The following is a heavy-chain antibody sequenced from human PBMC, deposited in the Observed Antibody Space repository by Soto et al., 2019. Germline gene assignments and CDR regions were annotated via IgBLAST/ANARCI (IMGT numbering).Heavy chain of an antibody. J-gene: IGHJ6*02. CDR2: ISGSGGTP. V-gene: IGHV3-23*01. CDR1: GPTFDIYG. CDR3: ANPPLPEANYNGMDV. Sequence: EVQLLESGGGLVQPGGSLSPSLEAPGPTFDIYGLGWSRQVPGKGWEWVSAISGSGGTPFYADSVKGRFTISKDNSKNTLYLHMNSLRAEDTALYYCANPPLPEANYNGMDVWGQGTTVTVSS.